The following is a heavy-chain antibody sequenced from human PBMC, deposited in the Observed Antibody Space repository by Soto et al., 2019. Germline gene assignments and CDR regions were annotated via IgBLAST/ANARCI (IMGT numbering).Heavy chain of an antibody. J-gene: IGHJ6*02. CDR1: GESFIGFY. CDR2: INHDGRA. CDR3: TKGGVRGLDGYYYYYGVDV. Sequence: PSETLSLTCAVYGESFIGFYWSWIRQPPGKGLEWIGEINHDGRASYNPSLKSRSVISVDTSTSQFSLRLTSVTAADTAVYYCTKGGVRGLDGYYYYYGVDVWGQGTTVTVSS. D-gene: IGHD3-10*01. V-gene: IGHV4-34*01.